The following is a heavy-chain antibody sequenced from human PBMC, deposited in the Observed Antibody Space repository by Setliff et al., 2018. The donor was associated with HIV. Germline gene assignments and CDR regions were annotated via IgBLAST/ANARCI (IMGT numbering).Heavy chain of an antibody. V-gene: IGHV4-34*01. CDR2: INHSGST. D-gene: IGHD2-2*01. J-gene: IGHJ4*02. CDR1: GGSISGYY. CDR3: ATQDYCSSTSCKDFDY. Sequence: PSETLSLTCAVYGGSISGYYWSWIRQPPGKGLEWIGEINHSGSTNYNPSLKSRVTISVDTSKNQFSLKLSSVTAADTAVYYCATQDYCSSTSCKDFDYWGQGTLVTVSS.